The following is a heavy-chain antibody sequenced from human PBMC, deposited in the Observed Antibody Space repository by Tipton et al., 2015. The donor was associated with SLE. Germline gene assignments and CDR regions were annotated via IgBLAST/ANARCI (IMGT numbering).Heavy chain of an antibody. CDR2: ISGSGGTT. V-gene: IGHV3-23*01. CDR3: ATADTSGSYGHWF. D-gene: IGHD3-22*01. Sequence: GSLRLSCSAPGFTFETDAMSWVRQAPGKGLEWVSTISGSGGTTYYADSVKGRFTISRDNSNNTLYLQMNSLRDEDTAVYFCATADTSGSYGHWFWGQGTLVTVSS. CDR1: GFTFETDA. J-gene: IGHJ4*02.